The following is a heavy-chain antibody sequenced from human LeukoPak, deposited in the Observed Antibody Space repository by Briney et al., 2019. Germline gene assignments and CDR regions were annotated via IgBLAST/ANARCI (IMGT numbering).Heavy chain of an antibody. V-gene: IGHV4-34*01. CDR2: ISHSGST. D-gene: IGHD3-3*01. CDR1: GGSFSGYY. CDR3: ARYSVRFMEWYIPCMDV. J-gene: IGHJ6*03. Sequence: SETLSLTCAVYGGSFSGYYWSWIRQPPGKGLEWIGEISHSGSTKYNPSLKSRVTLSVDTSKSQFSLNLSSVTDADTAVYYCARYSVRFMEWYIPCMDVWGNGTTVIVSS.